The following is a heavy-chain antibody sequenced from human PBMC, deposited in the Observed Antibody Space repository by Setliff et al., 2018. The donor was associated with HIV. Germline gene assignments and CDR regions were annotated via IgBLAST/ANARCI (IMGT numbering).Heavy chain of an antibody. Sequence: ETLSLTCTVSRDSIRNGAYYWGWIRQPPGKGLEWIGSIYYSGSAYYNPSFKSRVTISVDTSKNQFSLNLNSVTAADTAVYYCASEAWTSYRSSSGYYYYYMDVWGKGTTVTVSS. CDR2: IYYSGSA. CDR1: RDSIRNGAYY. CDR3: ASEAWTSYRSSSGYYYYYMDV. J-gene: IGHJ6*03. V-gene: IGHV4-39*07. D-gene: IGHD6-6*01.